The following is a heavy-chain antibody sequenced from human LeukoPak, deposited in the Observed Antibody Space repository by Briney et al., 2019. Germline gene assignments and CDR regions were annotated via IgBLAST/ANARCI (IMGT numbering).Heavy chain of an antibody. CDR3: ARDQDYYGSGFDP. Sequence: PGGSLRLSCAASGFTFSSYWMSWVRQAPGKGLEWVANIKQDGSEKYYVDSVKGRFTISRDNAKNSLYLQMNSLRAEDTAVYYCARDQDYYGSGFDPWGQGTLVTVSS. V-gene: IGHV3-7*01. CDR2: IKQDGSEK. J-gene: IGHJ5*02. CDR1: GFTFSSYW. D-gene: IGHD3-10*01.